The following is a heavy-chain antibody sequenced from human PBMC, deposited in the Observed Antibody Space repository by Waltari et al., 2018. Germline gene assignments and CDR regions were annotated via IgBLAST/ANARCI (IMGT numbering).Heavy chain of an antibody. J-gene: IGHJ6*02. CDR1: GYSISSGYY. Sequence: QVQLQESGPGLVKPSETLSLTCAVSGYSISSGYYWGWIRQPPGKGLEWIGSIYHSGSTHYNPSRKSRGTISGDTSKTQFSLKLSSVTAADTAVYYCARDTHYYDSSGPGGPYYYYGMDVWGQGTTVTVSS. D-gene: IGHD3-22*01. CDR3: ARDTHYYDSSGPGGPYYYYGMDV. V-gene: IGHV4-38-2*02. CDR2: IYHSGST.